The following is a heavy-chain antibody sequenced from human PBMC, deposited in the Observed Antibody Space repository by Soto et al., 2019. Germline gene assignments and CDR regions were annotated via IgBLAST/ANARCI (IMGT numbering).Heavy chain of an antibody. J-gene: IGHJ4*02. CDR1: GGSIGTYY. V-gene: IGHV4-59*08. CDR3: ARHPGYYDILTGYTTYYFDY. Sequence: ILSLTCTFSGGSIGTYYWSWIRQPPGKGLEWIGYIYYRGNTDYNPSLKSRVTISLDTPKNQFSLKLSSVTAADTAVYYCARHPGYYDILTGYTTYYFDYWGQGILVTVSS. D-gene: IGHD3-9*01. CDR2: IYYRGNT.